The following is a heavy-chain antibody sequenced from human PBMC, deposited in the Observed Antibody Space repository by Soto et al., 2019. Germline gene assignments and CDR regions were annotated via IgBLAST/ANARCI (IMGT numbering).Heavy chain of an antibody. CDR3: ARHLEYSGYDGDYYYYAMDV. J-gene: IGHJ6*02. Sequence: GESLKISCKSSGYSFTSNWIGWVRQMPGKGLEWMGIIYPGDSDTRYSPSFQGQVTISADKSITTAYLQWSSLKASDTAMYYCARHLEYSGYDGDYYYYAMDVWGQGTTVTVSS. D-gene: IGHD5-12*01. CDR1: GYSFTSNW. CDR2: IYPGDSDT. V-gene: IGHV5-51*01.